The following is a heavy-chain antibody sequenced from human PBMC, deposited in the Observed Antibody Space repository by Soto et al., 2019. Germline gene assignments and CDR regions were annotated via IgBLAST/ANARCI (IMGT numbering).Heavy chain of an antibody. J-gene: IGHJ4*02. CDR3: ARTITAYSSGWYYFDY. V-gene: IGHV1-18*01. CDR2: ISAYNGNT. CDR1: GYTFTSYG. D-gene: IGHD6-19*01. Sequence: GASVKVSCKASGYTFTSYGISWVRQAPGQGLEWMGWISAYNGNTNYAQKLQGRVTMTTDTSTSTAYMELRSLRSDDTAVYYCARTITAYSSGWYYFDYWGQGTLVTAPQ.